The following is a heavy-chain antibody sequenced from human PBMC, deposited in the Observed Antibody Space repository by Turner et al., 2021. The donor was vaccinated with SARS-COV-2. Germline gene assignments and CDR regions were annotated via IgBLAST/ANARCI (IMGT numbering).Heavy chain of an antibody. V-gene: IGHV1-24*01. Sequence: QVQLVQSGAEVKKPGASVKVSCKVSGYPLTGLSMHWVRQAPGKGREWMGGFDPEDGETISAQKFQGRVTMTGDTSTDTAYMELSSLRSEDTAVYYCATDDILTGYYTSFDYWGQGTLVTVSS. CDR2: FDPEDGET. J-gene: IGHJ4*02. CDR1: GYPLTGLS. D-gene: IGHD3-9*01. CDR3: ATDDILTGYYTSFDY.